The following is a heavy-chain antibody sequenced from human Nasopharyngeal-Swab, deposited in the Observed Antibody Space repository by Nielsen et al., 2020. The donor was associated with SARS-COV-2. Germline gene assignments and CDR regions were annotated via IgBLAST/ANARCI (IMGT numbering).Heavy chain of an antibody. Sequence: SETLSLTCAVYGGSFSAYYWGWIRQPPGKGLEWIAEINHSGSTHYNPSLKSRVTLSVDTSMNQFSLELRSVTAADTAVYYCARGLSGIVPAPILGLGPYYYYYYMDVWDKGTTVTVSS. J-gene: IGHJ6*03. CDR1: GGSFSAYY. CDR3: ARGLSGIVPAPILGLGPYYYYYYMDV. D-gene: IGHD2-2*01. CDR2: INHSGST. V-gene: IGHV4-34*01.